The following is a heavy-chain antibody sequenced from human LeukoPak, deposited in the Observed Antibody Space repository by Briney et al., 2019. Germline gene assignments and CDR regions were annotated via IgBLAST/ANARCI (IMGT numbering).Heavy chain of an antibody. CDR3: ARADPPERRSGWYTNAFDI. V-gene: IGHV4-59*01. D-gene: IGHD6-19*01. CDR1: SGSISTYY. Sequence: SETLSLTCTVYSGSISTYYWSWIRQPPGKGREWIGYIYYSGTTTYNPSLKSRVIISVDTSKNQFSLKLSSVTAADTAVYCCARADPPERRSGWYTNAFDIWGQGTMVTVSS. J-gene: IGHJ3*02. CDR2: IYYSGTT.